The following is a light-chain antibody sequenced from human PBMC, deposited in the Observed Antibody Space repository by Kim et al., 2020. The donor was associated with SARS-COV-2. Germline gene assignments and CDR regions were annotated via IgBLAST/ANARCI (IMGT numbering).Light chain of an antibody. CDR3: QQRSNSPWT. V-gene: IGKV3-11*01. Sequence: EIVLTQSPAILSLSPGKRATLSCRASQSVSISLAWYQQKPGQAPRLLIYGAFNRATGIPARFSGSGSETDFTLTISSLEPEDFAVYYCQQRSNSPWTFGQGTKVDIK. CDR1: QSVSIS. J-gene: IGKJ1*01. CDR2: GAF.